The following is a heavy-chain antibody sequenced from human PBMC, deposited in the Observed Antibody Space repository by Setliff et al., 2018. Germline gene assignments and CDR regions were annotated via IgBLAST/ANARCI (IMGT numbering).Heavy chain of an antibody. CDR3: ASAGHSGSWFPFDAFHI. D-gene: IGHD6-13*01. J-gene: IGHJ3*02. V-gene: IGHV3-21*01. CDR2: ISRSSTYI. Sequence: GGSLRLSCAASGFTFSTHSMNWVRQAPGKGLEWVSSISRSSTYIYYADSMKGRFTISRDNAKNSLYLQMNSLRAEDTAVYYCASAGHSGSWFPFDAFHIWGQGTMVT. CDR1: GFTFSTHS.